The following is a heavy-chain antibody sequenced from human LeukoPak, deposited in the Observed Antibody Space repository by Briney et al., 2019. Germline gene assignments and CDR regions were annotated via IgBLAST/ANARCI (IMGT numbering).Heavy chain of an antibody. CDR3: ARAVGVGATTWETQSYYFDY. CDR1: GGSISSSNR. CDR2: IYHSGST. J-gene: IGHJ4*02. V-gene: IGHV4-4*02. Sequence: SGTLSLTCAVSGGSISSSNRWSWVRQPPGKGLEWIGEIYHSGSTNYNPSLKSRVTISVDKSKNQFSLKLSSVTAADTAVYYCARAVGVGATTWETQSYYFDYWGQGTLVTVSS. D-gene: IGHD1-26*01.